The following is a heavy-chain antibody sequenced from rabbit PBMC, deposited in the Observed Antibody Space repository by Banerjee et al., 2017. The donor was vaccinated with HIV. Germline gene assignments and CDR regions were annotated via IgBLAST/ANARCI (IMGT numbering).Heavy chain of an antibody. Sequence: QEQLKESGGGLVQPGGSLKLSCKASEFDFSIYAITWVRQAPGKGLEYIGYITYAGSAYYASWVNGRFTISRENTQNTVSLQLNSLTAADTATYFCLRRWHSTDLWGPGTLVTVS. CDR2: ITYAGSA. D-gene: IGHD7-1*01. CDR3: LRRWHSTDL. CDR1: EFDFSIYA. J-gene: IGHJ4*01. V-gene: IGHV1S29*01.